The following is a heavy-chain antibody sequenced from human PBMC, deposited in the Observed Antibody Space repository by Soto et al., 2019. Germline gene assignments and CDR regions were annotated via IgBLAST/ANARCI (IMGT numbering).Heavy chain of an antibody. V-gene: IGHV4-59*04. Sequence: SETLSLTCTVAGGSISSYYWSWIRQPPGKGLEWIGYIYYSGSTYYNPSLKSRVTISVDTSKNQFSLKLSSVTAADTAVYYCARHWGSVRGLNYYYYGMDVWGQGTTVTVSS. D-gene: IGHD3-10*01. CDR1: GGSISSYY. CDR2: IYYSGST. J-gene: IGHJ6*02. CDR3: ARHWGSVRGLNYYYYGMDV.